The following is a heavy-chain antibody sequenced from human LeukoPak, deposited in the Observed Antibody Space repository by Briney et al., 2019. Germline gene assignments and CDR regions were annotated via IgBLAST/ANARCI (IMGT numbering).Heavy chain of an antibody. V-gene: IGHV4-59*01. CDR3: ARTTEGGYTYDYFYYYYMDV. Sequence: PSETLSLTCTVSGGSISSYYWSWIRQPPGKGLQWIGYIHYSGSTSYNPSLKSRVTISVNMSKNQFSLRLSSVTAADTAVYYCARTTEGGYTYDYFYYYYMDVWGKGTTVTISS. CDR2: IHYSGST. D-gene: IGHD5-18*01. CDR1: GGSISSYY. J-gene: IGHJ6*03.